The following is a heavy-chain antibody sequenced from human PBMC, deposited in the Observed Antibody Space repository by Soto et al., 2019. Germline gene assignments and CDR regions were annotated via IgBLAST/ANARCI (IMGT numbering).Heavy chain of an antibody. CDR3: ARDVTGMDV. V-gene: IGHV3-30-3*01. J-gene: IGHJ6*02. Sequence: QVQLVESGGGVVQPGRSLRLSCAASGFTFSSYAMQWVRQAPGKGLEWVAVISYDGSNKYYADSVKGRFTISRDNSKNTLYLQMNSLRAEDTAVYYCARDVTGMDVWGQGTTVTVSS. CDR2: ISYDGSNK. D-gene: IGHD3-16*01. CDR1: GFTFSSYA.